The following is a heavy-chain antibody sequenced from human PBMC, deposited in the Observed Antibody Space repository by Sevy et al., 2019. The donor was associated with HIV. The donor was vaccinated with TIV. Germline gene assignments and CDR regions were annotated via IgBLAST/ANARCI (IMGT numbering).Heavy chain of an antibody. V-gene: IGHV4-59*08. CDR2: IYYNGHI. D-gene: IGHD1-26*01. CDR1: GGSITSPY. J-gene: IGHJ4*02. CDR3: AGGKAWGRVYS. Sequence: SETLSLTCTVSGGSITSPYWNWIRQPPGKGLEWIANIYYNGHINYNPYLKSRVTFSLDTSKNQVSLILSTVTAADTAMYYCAGGKAWGRVYSWGQGTLVTVSS.